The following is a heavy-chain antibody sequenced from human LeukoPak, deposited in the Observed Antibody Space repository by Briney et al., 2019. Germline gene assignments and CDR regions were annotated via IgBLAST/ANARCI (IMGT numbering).Heavy chain of an antibody. Sequence: PGGSLRLSCAASGFTFSSYAMSWVRQAPGKGLEWVSAISGSGGSTYYADSVKGRFTISRDNSKNTLYLQMNSLRAEDTAVYYCAKALESIVVVVAATPGFDYWGQGTLVTVSS. V-gene: IGHV3-23*01. J-gene: IGHJ4*02. CDR3: AKALESIVVVVAATPGFDY. CDR2: ISGSGGST. D-gene: IGHD2-15*01. CDR1: GFTFSSYA.